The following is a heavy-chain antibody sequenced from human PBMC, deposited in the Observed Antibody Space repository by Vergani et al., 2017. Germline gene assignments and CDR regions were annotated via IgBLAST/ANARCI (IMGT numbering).Heavy chain of an antibody. D-gene: IGHD2-21*02. CDR3: ARNPYCGGDCYSDAFDI. Sequence: QMQLQESGPGLVKPSETLSLTCTVSGGSISSYYWSWIRQPPGKGLEWIGYIYYSGSTNYNPSLKSRVTISVDTSKNQFSLKLSSVTAADTAVYYCARNPYCGGDCYSDAFDIWGQGTMVTVSS. CDR2: IYYSGST. V-gene: IGHV4-59*01. J-gene: IGHJ3*02. CDR1: GGSISSYY.